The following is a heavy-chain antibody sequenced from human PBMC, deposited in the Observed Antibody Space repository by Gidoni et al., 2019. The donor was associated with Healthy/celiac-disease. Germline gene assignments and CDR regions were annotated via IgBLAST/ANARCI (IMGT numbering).Heavy chain of an antibody. CDR1: GGSISSSSYY. D-gene: IGHD3-16*01. Sequence: PQRQGSAPGLVMPAENLSLTCTVSGGSISSSSYYWGWIRQPPGKGLEWIGSSYYSGSTYYTPSLKGRVTISVDTTKIQSSQKLSSESAADTAVYYCARYVNWFDAWGQGTLVTVSS. CDR2: SYYSGST. J-gene: IGHJ5*02. CDR3: ARYVNWFDA. V-gene: IGHV4-39*01.